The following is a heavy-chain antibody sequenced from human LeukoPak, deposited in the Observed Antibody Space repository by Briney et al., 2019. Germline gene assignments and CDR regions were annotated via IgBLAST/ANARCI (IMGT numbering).Heavy chain of an antibody. D-gene: IGHD3-22*01. CDR1: RFTFSSYA. J-gene: IGHJ2*01. V-gene: IGHV3-23*01. CDR3: AKPLYYDSSGRSFFWYFDL. CDR2: ISGSGGST. Sequence: GGSLRLSCAASRFTFSSYAMSWVRQAPGKGLEWVSAISGSGGSTYYADSVKGRFTISRDNSKNTLYLQMNSLRAEDTAVYYCAKPLYYDSSGRSFFWYFDLWGRGTLVTVSS.